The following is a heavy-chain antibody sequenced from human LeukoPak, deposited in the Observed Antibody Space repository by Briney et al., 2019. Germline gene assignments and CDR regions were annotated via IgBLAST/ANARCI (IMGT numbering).Heavy chain of an antibody. CDR3: ARDLDSSFDY. V-gene: IGHV3-21*01. CDR2: ISSSSSYI. D-gene: IGHD6-13*01. Sequence: PGGSPRLSCAASGCTFSSYSMNWVRQAPGKGLEWVSSISSSSSYIYYADSVKGRFTISRDNAKNSLYLQMNSLRAEDTAVYYCARDLDSSFDYWGQGTLVTVSS. CDR1: GCTFSSYS. J-gene: IGHJ4*02.